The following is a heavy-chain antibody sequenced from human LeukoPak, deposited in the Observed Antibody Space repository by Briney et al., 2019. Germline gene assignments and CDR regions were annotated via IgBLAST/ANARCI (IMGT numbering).Heavy chain of an antibody. Sequence: LSLTCAVSGGSFSDHYWSWIRQPPGKGLEWVSSISSSSSYIYYADSVKGRFTISRDNAKNSLYLQMNSLRAEDTAVYYCAREERSYGLYYYYYYMTSGAKGPRSPSP. CDR1: GGSFSDHY. CDR2: ISSSSSYI. D-gene: IGHD5-18*01. V-gene: IGHV3-11*05. J-gene: IGHJ6*03. CDR3: AREERSYGLYYYYYYMTS.